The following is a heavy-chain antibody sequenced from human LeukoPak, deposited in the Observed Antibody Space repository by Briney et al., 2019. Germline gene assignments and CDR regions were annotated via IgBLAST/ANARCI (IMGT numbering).Heavy chain of an antibody. D-gene: IGHD5-24*01. V-gene: IGHV3-7*01. CDR2: IKQDGSEK. CDR3: ARDPGRWLQFSHFDY. J-gene: IGHJ4*02. Sequence: VGSLRLSCAASGFTFSSYWMSWVRQAPGKGLEWVANIKQDGSEKYYVDSVKGRFTISRDNAKNSLYLQMNSLRAEDTAVYYCARDPGRWLQFSHFDYWGQGTLVTASS. CDR1: GFTFSSYW.